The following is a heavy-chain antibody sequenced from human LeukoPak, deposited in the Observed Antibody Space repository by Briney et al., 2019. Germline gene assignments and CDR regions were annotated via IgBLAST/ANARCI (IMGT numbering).Heavy chain of an antibody. CDR1: GFTFSTYG. D-gene: IGHD3-10*01. J-gene: IGHJ4*02. Sequence: GGSLRLSCAASGFTFSTYGMSWVRQAPGKGLEWVANIKQDGSEKYYVDSVKGRFTISRDNAKNSLYLQMYSLRAEDTAVYYCAREGGSGSYYNDPNFDYWGQGTLVTVSS. V-gene: IGHV3-7*01. CDR3: AREGGSGSYYNDPNFDY. CDR2: IKQDGSEK.